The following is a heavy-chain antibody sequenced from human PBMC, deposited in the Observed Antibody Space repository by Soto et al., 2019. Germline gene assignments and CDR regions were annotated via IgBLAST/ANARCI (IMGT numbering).Heavy chain of an antibody. CDR2: VYYGGAIFYSGNI. V-gene: IGHV4-39*01. Sequence: SETLSLTCTVSGDSISSSNSHWGWTRQPPGKGLEYIGSVYYGGAIFYSGNIYYNPSLKSRVTISVDTSKNQFSLRLSSVTAADTGVYYCVRYDRINMKPYSPEGFHIWGQGTMVT. CDR3: VRYDRINMKPYSPEGFHI. CDR1: GDSISSSNSH. J-gene: IGHJ3*02. D-gene: IGHD3-3*02.